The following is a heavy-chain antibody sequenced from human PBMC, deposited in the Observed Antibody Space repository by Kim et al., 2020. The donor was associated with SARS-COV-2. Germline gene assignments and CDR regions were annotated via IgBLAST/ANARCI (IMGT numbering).Heavy chain of an antibody. V-gene: IGHV3-30*07. Sequence: GKGRFTISRDNSKNTLYLQMNSLRAEDTAVYYCARDMTSIFGVVNYGMDVWGQGTTVTVSS. D-gene: IGHD3-3*01. CDR3: ARDMTSIFGVVNYGMDV. J-gene: IGHJ6*02.